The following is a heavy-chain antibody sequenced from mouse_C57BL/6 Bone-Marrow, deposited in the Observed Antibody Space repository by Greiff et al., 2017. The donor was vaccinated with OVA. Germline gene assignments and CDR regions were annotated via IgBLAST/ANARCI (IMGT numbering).Heavy chain of an antibody. CDR1: GFNIKNTY. V-gene: IGHV14-3*01. CDR2: IDPANGNT. D-gene: IGHD2-2*01. CDR3: ADKTVDGYEGGYYAMDY. Sequence: VQLQQSVAELVRPGASVKLSCTASGFNIKNTYMHWVKQRPEQGLEWIGRIDPANGNTKYAPKFQGKATITADTSSNTAYLQLSSLTSEDTAIYYCADKTVDGYEGGYYAMDYWGQGTSVTVSS. J-gene: IGHJ4*01.